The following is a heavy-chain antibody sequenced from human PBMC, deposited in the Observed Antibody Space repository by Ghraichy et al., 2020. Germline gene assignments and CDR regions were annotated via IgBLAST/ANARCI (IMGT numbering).Heavy chain of an antibody. Sequence: ASVKVSCKASDYTFTSYAITWVRQAPGQGLEWMGWISAYNGHTNYAQKLQGRVTMTTDTSTSTAYMELRSLRSDDTAVYYCARGVVVFSPYYYMDVWGKGTTVTVSS. J-gene: IGHJ6*03. CDR1: DYTFTSYA. D-gene: IGHD2-2*01. CDR2: ISAYNGHT. CDR3: ARGVVVFSPYYYMDV. V-gene: IGHV1-18*01.